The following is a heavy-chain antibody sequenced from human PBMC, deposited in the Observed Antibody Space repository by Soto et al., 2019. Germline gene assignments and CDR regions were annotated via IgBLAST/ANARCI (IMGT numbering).Heavy chain of an antibody. CDR2: ISSSSYI. CDR1: GFTFSSYS. CDR3: ARDYYDSSGYYGY. D-gene: IGHD3-22*01. Sequence: EVQLVESGGGLVKPGGSLRLSCAASGFTFSSYSMNWVRQAPGKGLEWVSSISSSSYIYYADSVKGRFTISRDNAKNSLYLQMNSLRAEDTAVYYCARDYYDSSGYYGYWGQGTLVTVSS. V-gene: IGHV3-21*01. J-gene: IGHJ4*02.